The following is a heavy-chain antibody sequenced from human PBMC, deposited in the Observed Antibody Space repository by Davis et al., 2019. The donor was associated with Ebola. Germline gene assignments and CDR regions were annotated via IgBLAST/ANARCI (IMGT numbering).Heavy chain of an antibody. CDR2: INSDGSST. D-gene: IGHD1-1*01. CDR3: ARGGVQLERYYYYYGMDV. J-gene: IGHJ6*02. V-gene: IGHV3-74*01. CDR1: GFTFSSYW. Sequence: GESLKISCAASGFTFSSYWMHWVRQAPGKGLVWVSRINSDGSSTSYADSVKGRFTIPRDNAKNTLYLQMNSLRAEDTAVYYCARGGVQLERYYYYYGMDVWGQGTTVTVSS.